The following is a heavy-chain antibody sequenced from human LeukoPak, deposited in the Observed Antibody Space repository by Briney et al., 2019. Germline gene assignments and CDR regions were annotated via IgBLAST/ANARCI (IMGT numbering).Heavy chain of an antibody. D-gene: IGHD2-2*01. J-gene: IGHJ4*02. CDR3: ARRGKWAAAHY. Sequence: PSETLSLTCAVYGGSFSGYYWSWIRQPPGKGLEWIGEINHSGSTNYNPSLKSRVTISVDTSKNQFSLKLSSVTAADTAVYYCARRGKWAAAHYWGQGTLVTVSS. CDR1: GGSFSGYY. CDR2: INHSGST. V-gene: IGHV4-34*01.